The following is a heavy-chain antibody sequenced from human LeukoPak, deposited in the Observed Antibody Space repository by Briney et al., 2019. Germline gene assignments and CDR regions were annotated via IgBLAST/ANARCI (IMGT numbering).Heavy chain of an antibody. J-gene: IGHJ4*02. CDR3: ARDSSTVTTRHFDY. Sequence: TSETLSLTCTVSGDSLSGISFYWSWIRQPPGKGLECIGYVYYTGSTYYNPSLKSRVTISVDTSKNQFSLKLNSVTAADTAVYYCARDSSTVTTRHFDYWGQGTLVTVSS. D-gene: IGHD4-17*01. CDR1: GDSLSGISFY. V-gene: IGHV4-61*01. CDR2: VYYTGST.